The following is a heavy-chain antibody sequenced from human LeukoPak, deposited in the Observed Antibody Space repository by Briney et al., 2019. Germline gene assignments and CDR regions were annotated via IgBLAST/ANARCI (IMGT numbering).Heavy chain of an antibody. D-gene: IGHD1-26*01. CDR2: IKKEGTEK. V-gene: IGHV3-7*03. Sequence: GGSLRLSCAASGFTLSNHWMIWARQAPGEGLECVAKIKKEGTEKYYMVSVKGRFTIYRANAKHSVYEQMNSLRAEDTAVYYCARGQNGKIDYWGQGTLVTVSS. CDR1: GFTLSNHW. J-gene: IGHJ4*02. CDR3: ARGQNGKIDY.